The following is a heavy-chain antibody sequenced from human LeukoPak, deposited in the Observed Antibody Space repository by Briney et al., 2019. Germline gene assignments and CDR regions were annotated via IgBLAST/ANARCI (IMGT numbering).Heavy chain of an antibody. D-gene: IGHD6-19*01. J-gene: IGHJ2*01. V-gene: IGHV4-39*01. CDR1: GGSISSSNYY. CDR3: ARPQRAGWFDP. CDR2: IYYSGST. Sequence: SETLSLTCTVSGGSISSSNYYWGWIRQPPGKGLEWIGSIYYSGSTYYNPSLKSRVTVSVDTSKNQFSLKLKSVTAADTAVYYCARPQRAGWFDPWGRGTLVTVSS.